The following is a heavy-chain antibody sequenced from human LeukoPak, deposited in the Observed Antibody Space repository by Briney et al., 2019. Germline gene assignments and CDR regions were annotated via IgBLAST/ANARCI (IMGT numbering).Heavy chain of an antibody. CDR3: AKVFRYDSGGYYWYFDL. Sequence: TGGSLRLSCAASGFTFTTFGMSWVRQAPGKGLEWVSAISDSGGSTYYADSVKGRFTISRDNSKNTLYLQMDSLRAEDTAVYYFAKVFRYDSGGYYWYFDLWGRGTLVTVSS. V-gene: IGHV3-23*01. J-gene: IGHJ2*01. CDR1: GFTFTTFG. D-gene: IGHD3-22*01. CDR2: ISDSGGST.